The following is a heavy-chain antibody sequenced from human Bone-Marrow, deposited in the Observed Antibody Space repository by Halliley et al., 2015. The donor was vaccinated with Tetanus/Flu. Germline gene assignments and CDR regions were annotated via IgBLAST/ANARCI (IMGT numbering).Heavy chain of an antibody. CDR3: ARNKGSSWSDACDV. CDR2: PSFDVTT. V-gene: IGHV3-53*01. J-gene: IGHJ3*01. Sequence: VSVPSFDVTTSYSDSVRVRFTIPRDSSKNTLYLQMNNLRAEDTAVYFWARNKGSSWSDACDVWGQGTMVTVSS. D-gene: IGHD6-13*01.